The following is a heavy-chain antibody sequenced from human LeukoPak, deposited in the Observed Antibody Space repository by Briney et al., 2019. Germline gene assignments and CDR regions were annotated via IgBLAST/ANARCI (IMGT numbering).Heavy chain of an antibody. CDR3: ARDEGYYYDSSGYTHPGS. Sequence: ASVKVSCKASGYTFTSYYVHWVRQAPGQGLEWMGIINPSGGSTSYAQKFQGRVTMTRDTSTSTVYMELSSLRSEDTAVYYCARDEGYYYDSSGYTHPGSWGQGTLVTVSS. J-gene: IGHJ5*02. CDR2: INPSGGST. D-gene: IGHD3-22*01. CDR1: GYTFTSYY. V-gene: IGHV1-46*01.